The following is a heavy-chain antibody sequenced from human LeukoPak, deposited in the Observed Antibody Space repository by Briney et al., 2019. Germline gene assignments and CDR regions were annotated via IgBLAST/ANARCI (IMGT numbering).Heavy chain of an antibody. V-gene: IGHV5-51*01. CDR1: GYSFTSYW. CDR3: ARCRDVSPNSAFDI. D-gene: IGHD1-1*01. Sequence: GESLKISCKGSGYSFTSYWIGWVRQMPGKGLEWMGIIHPGDSDTKYRPAFQGQVTISADKSMSTAYVQWSSLKASDSAIYYCARCRDVSPNSAFDIWGQGTMVTVSS. CDR2: IHPGDSDT. J-gene: IGHJ3*02.